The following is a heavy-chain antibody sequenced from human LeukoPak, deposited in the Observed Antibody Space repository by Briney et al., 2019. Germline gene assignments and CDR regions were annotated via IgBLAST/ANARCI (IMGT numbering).Heavy chain of an antibody. D-gene: IGHD3-22*01. Sequence: GGSLRLSCAASGFTFSSYAMSWARQAPAKGLEWVSAISGSGGSTYYADSVKGRFTISRDNSKNTLYLQMNSLRAEDTAVYYCAKDPPGFITMSLWGQGTLVTVSS. J-gene: IGHJ4*02. CDR2: ISGSGGST. V-gene: IGHV3-23*01. CDR3: AKDPPGFITMSL. CDR1: GFTFSSYA.